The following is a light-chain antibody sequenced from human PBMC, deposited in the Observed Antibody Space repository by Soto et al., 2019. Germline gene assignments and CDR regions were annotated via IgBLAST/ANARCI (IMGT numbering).Light chain of an antibody. CDR3: AAWDDSLNGWV. Sequence: QSVLTQPPSASGTPGQRVTISCSGTSSNIGINTVTWYYHLPGTAPKLLIYSNNQRPSGVPDRFSGSKSGTSASLAISGLQSEDEADYYCAAWDDSLNGWVFGGGTKVTVL. CDR2: SNN. CDR1: SSNIGINT. J-gene: IGLJ3*02. V-gene: IGLV1-44*01.